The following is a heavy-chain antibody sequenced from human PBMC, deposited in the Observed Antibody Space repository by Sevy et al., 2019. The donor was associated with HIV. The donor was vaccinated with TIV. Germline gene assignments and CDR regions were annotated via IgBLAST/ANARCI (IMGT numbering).Heavy chain of an antibody. CDR2: ISNSGTTI. CDR3: ARDLPLSATTVAHFDC. D-gene: IGHD4-17*01. Sequence: GGSLRLSCAASGFTFSSYEMSWVRQAPGKGLEWVSYISNSGTTIYYSDYVKGRFTISRDNARNSLYLQMNSLRAKDTDIDYCARDLPLSATTVAHFDCWGQGTLVTVSS. J-gene: IGHJ4*02. V-gene: IGHV3-48*03. CDR1: GFTFSSYE.